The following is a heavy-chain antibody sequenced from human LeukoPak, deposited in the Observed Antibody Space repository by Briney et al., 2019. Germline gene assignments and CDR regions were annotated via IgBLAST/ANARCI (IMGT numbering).Heavy chain of an antibody. J-gene: IGHJ6*02. Sequence: ASVKVSCKASGYTFTGYYMHWVRQAPGQGLEWMGWINPNSGGTNYAQKFQVRVTMTRDTSISTAYMELSRLRSDDTAVYYCAREGRGCSDGSCYSHYYYYYGMDVWGQGTTVTVSS. D-gene: IGHD2-15*01. V-gene: IGHV1-2*02. CDR2: INPNSGGT. CDR1: GYTFTGYY. CDR3: AREGRGCSDGSCYSHYYYYYGMDV.